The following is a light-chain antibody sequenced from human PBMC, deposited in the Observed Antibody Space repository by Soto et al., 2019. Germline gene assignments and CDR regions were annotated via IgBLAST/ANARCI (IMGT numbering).Light chain of an antibody. J-gene: IGLJ3*02. CDR1: SSDVGGYNY. CDR2: EVS. CDR3: SSYTSSSTRV. Sequence: QFALTQPASVSGSPGQSITISCTATSSDVGGYNYVSWYQQHPGKAPKLMIYEVSNRPSGVSNRFSGSKSGNTASLTISGLQAEDEADYYCSSYTSSSTRVFGGGTKLTVL. V-gene: IGLV2-14*01.